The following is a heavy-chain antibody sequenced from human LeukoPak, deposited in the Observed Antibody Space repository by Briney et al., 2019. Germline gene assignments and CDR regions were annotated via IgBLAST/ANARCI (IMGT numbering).Heavy chain of an antibody. V-gene: IGHV3-20*04. CDR2: INWNGGST. D-gene: IGHD3-10*01. Sequence: TGGSLGLSCAASGFTFDDYGMSWVRQAPGKGLEWVSGINWNGGSTGYADSVKGRFTISRDNAKNSLYLQMNSLRAEDTALYYCARDPRELGYMDVWGKGTTVTVSS. J-gene: IGHJ6*03. CDR3: ARDPRELGYMDV. CDR1: GFTFDDYG.